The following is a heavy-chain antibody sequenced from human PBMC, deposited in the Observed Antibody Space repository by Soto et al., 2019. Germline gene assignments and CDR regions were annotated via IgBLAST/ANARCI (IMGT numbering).Heavy chain of an antibody. V-gene: IGHV4-34*01. CDR2: INHGGST. D-gene: IGHD5-12*01. J-gene: IGHJ5*02. Sequence: WTLIRQSPGKGLEWIGEINHGGSTNYNPSLKSRVTISIDTSKNQFSLKLTSVTAADTSVYYCARMDIVTTNWFDPWGQGTLVTVSS. CDR3: ARMDIVTTNWFDP.